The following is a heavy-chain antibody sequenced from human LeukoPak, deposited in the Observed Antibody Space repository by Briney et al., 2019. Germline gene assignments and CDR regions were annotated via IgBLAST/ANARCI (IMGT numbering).Heavy chain of an antibody. CDR1: GGSMSSYY. D-gene: IGHD2-15*01. CDR2: IYYSGST. V-gene: IGHV4-59*01. J-gene: IGHJ3*02. CDR3: ARDSVAVAGDRAFDI. Sequence: SSETLSLTCTVSGGSMSSYYWSWIRQPPGKGLEWIGYIYYSGSTNYNPSLKSRVTISVDSSKNQFSLKLSSVTAADTAVYYCARDSVAVAGDRAFDIWGHGTMVTDSS.